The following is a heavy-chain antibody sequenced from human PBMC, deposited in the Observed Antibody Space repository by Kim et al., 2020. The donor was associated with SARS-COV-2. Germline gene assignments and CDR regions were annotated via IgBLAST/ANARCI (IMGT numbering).Heavy chain of an antibody. CDR3: ARDVVRVVAADYNWFDP. V-gene: IGHV4-31*03. J-gene: IGHJ5*02. CDR1: GGSISSGGYY. CDR2: IYYSGST. Sequence: SETLSLTCTVSGGSISSGGYYWSWIRQHPGKGLEWIGYIYYSGSTYHNPPLKSRVTISVDTSKNQFSLKLSSVTAADTAVYYCARDVVRVVAADYNWFDPWGQGALVTVSS. D-gene: IGHD2-15*01.